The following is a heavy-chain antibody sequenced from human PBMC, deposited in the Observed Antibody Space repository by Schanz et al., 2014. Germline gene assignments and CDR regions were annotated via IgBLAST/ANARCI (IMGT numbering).Heavy chain of an antibody. D-gene: IGHD2-15*01. J-gene: IGHJ4*02. V-gene: IGHV3-48*04. CDR1: GFTFSSYA. Sequence: EVQLVESGGALVQPGGSLRLSCAASGFTFSSYAMSWVRQTPGKGLEWVSVISGSGVTIYYADSVKGRFTISRDNAKNSLYLQMNSLTAEDTAVYYCARDLAGGGNDVWGQGTLVTVSS. CDR2: ISGSGVTI. CDR3: ARDLAGGGNDV.